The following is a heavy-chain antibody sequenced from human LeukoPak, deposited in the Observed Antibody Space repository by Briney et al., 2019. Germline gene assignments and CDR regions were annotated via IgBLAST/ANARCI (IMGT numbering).Heavy chain of an antibody. J-gene: IGHJ5*02. Sequence: ASVKVSCKASGYTFTGYYMHWVRQAPGQGLEWMGWINPNSGGTSYAQKFQGRVTMTRDTSISTAYMELSRLRSDDTAVYYCARDYVGATDLCWFDPWGQGTLVTVSS. CDR2: INPNSGGT. V-gene: IGHV1-2*02. D-gene: IGHD1-26*01. CDR1: GYTFTGYY. CDR3: ARDYVGATDLCWFDP.